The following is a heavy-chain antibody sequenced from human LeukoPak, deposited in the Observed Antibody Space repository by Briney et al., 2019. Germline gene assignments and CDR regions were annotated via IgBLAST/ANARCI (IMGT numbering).Heavy chain of an antibody. V-gene: IGHV4-59*04. J-gene: IGHJ3*02. D-gene: IGHD3-9*01. CDR3: ARPSTLPYFDILAGYYLDAFDI. CDR1: GFTFSSYW. CDR2: VFFSGNT. Sequence: GSLRLSCAASGFTFSSYWMSWIRQPPGKGLEWIGSVFFSGNTYYNPSLKSRVTMSVDTSQNQFSLKLTSLTAADSALYFCARPSTLPYFDILAGYYLDAFDIWGQGTVVTVSS.